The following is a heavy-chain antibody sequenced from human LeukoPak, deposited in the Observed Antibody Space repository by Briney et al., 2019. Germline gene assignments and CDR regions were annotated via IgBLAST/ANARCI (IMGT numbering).Heavy chain of an antibody. CDR3: ARLSGDY. CDR2: ISGSTSSN. J-gene: IGHJ4*02. CDR1: GFTFSSYS. V-gene: IGHV3-21*05. Sequence: GGSLRLSCAASGFTFSSYSMNWVRQTPGKGLEWISYISGSTSSNYTAYSDSVKGRFTISRDNAKNSLYLQMKNLRPEDTAIYYCARLSGDYWGQGILVSVSS. D-gene: IGHD2/OR15-2a*01.